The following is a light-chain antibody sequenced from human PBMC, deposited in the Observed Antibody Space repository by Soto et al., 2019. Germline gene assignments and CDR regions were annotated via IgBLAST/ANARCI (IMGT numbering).Light chain of an antibody. V-gene: IGLV1-51*01. CDR1: SSNIGGNS. CDR3: GSWDSSLSAYV. CDR2: DDN. Sequence: QSVLTQPPSVSAAPGQKVTISCSGSSSNIGGNSVSWYQQLPGTAPKLLIYDDNKRPSGTPDRFSGSKSGTSATLGITGFQTGDEADYYCGSWDSSLSAYVLGTGTKV. J-gene: IGLJ1*01.